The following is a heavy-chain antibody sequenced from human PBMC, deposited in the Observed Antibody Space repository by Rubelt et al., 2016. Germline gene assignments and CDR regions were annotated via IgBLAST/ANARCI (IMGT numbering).Heavy chain of an antibody. J-gene: IGHJ6*02. CDR3: ARVRITMVRGDHYYGMDV. CDR2: ISSSSSTI. CDR1: GFTFSSYS. D-gene: IGHD3-10*01. V-gene: IGHV3-48*02. Sequence: EVQLVESGGGLVQPGGSLRPSCAASGFTFSSYSMNWVRQAPGKGLEWVSYISSSSSTIYYADSVKGRFTISRDNAKNSLYLQMNSLRDEDTAVYYCARVRITMVRGDHYYGMDVWGQGTTVTVSS.